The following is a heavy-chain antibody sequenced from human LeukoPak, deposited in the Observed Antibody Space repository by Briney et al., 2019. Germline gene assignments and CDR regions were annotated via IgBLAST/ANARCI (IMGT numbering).Heavy chain of an antibody. V-gene: IGHV4-38-2*02. J-gene: IGHJ5*02. CDR3: ARVDSHCGGDCYSSWFDP. Sequence: PSETLSLTCTVSGYSISSGYYWGWIRQPPGKGLEWIGSIYHSGSTYYNPSLKSRVTISVDTSKNQFSLKLSSVTAADTAVYYCARVDSHCGGDCYSSWFDPWGQGTLVTVSS. D-gene: IGHD2-21*02. CDR2: IYHSGST. CDR1: GYSISSGYY.